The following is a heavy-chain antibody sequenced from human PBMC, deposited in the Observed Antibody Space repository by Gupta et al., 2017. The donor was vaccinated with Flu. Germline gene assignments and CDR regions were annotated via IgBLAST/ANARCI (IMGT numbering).Heavy chain of an antibody. CDR2: IGKDRSEK. V-gene: IGHV3-7*01. Sequence: EVQLAESGGALVQSGGSQRLSCAAPGFTFSNYWMSWVRQAPGKGLEWVANIGKDRSEKYYVDSLKSRFTISRDNANNSLYLQMNSLRAEDTAIYYCAGEFPANSSGWYGSHYWGQGTLVTVSS. D-gene: IGHD6-19*01. CDR3: AGEFPANSSGWYGSHY. CDR1: GFTFSNYW. J-gene: IGHJ4*02.